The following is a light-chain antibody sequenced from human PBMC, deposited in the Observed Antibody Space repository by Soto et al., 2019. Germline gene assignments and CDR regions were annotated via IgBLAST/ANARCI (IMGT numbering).Light chain of an antibody. CDR2: ATS. CDR3: QQLNTSPYT. V-gene: IGKV1-9*01. Sequence: DIRLTQSPSFLSAAVGDRVTITCRASQGISSYLPWYQQKPGEAPKLLIYATSTLHSGVPSRFSGSGSGTELHLTISSLQPEDFATYYCQQLNTSPYTFGKWTQLQIK. CDR1: QGISSY. J-gene: IGKJ2*01.